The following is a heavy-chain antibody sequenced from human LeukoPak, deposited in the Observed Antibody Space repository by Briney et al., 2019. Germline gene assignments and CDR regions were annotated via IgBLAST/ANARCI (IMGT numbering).Heavy chain of an antibody. CDR2: IYSGGST. J-gene: IGHJ3*02. CDR1: GFTFSSYA. CDR3: ATRDYYDSSGYPDAFDI. V-gene: IGHV3-53*01. D-gene: IGHD3-22*01. Sequence: GGSLRLSCAASGFTFSSYAMSWVRQAPGKGLEWVSVIYSGGSTYYADSVRGRFTISRDNSKNTLYLQMNSLRAEDAAMYYCATRDYYDSSGYPDAFDIWGQGTMVTVSS.